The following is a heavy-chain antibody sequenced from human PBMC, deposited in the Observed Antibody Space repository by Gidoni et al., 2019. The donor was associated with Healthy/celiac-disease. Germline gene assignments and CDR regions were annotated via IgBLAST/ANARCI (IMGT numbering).Heavy chain of an antibody. CDR2: ISYDGRNK. CDR1: GFTFSSYA. D-gene: IGHD3-16*02. Sequence: QVQLVESGGGVVQPGRSLRLSCAASGFTFSSYAMHWVRPAPGKGLEWVAVISYDGRNKYYADSVKGRFTISRDNSKNTLYLQMNSLRAEDTAVYYCARADDYVWGSCRYWGQGTLVTVSS. CDR3: ARADDYVWGSCRY. V-gene: IGHV3-30*01. J-gene: IGHJ4*02.